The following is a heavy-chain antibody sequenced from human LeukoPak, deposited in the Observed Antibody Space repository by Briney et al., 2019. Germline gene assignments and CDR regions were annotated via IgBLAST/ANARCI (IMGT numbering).Heavy chain of an antibody. CDR3: AKDVFGDYGGLDY. Sequence: GGSLRLSCAASGFTFSSYAMSWVRQAPGKGLEWVSSIRGTDGSTYYADSAKGRFAISRDNSKNTLYLQMNSLRVEDTAIYYCAKDVFGDYGGLDYWGQGTLVTVSS. CDR2: IRGTDGST. D-gene: IGHD4-23*01. V-gene: IGHV3-23*01. CDR1: GFTFSSYA. J-gene: IGHJ4*02.